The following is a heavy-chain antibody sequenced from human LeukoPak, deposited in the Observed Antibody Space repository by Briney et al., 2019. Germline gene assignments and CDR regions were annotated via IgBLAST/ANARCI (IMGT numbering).Heavy chain of an antibody. CDR1: GYTFINYY. D-gene: IGHD5-24*01. Sequence: GASVKVSCKASGYTFINYYIHWVRQAPGQGLEWMGLIGPSGGNTNYAQNFQGRVTMTRDTSTRTVYMEMSSLRSEDTAVYYCARVRDGYNDAYDMWGQGTVVTVPS. V-gene: IGHV1-46*01. J-gene: IGHJ3*02. CDR3: ARVRDGYNDAYDM. CDR2: IGPSGGNT.